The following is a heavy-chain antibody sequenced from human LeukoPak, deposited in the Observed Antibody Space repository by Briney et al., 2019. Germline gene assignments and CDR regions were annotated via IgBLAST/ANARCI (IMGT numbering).Heavy chain of an antibody. V-gene: IGHV3-30*18. D-gene: IGHD1-26*01. CDR3: AKDWLSGSYLAGMDV. CDR2: ISYDGSNK. J-gene: IGHJ6*02. Sequence: PGGSLRLSCAASGFIFSSYWMHWVRQAPGKGLEWVAVISYDGSNKYYADSVKGRFTISRDNSKNTLYLQMNSLRAEDTAVYYCAKDWLSGSYLAGMDVWGQGTTVTVSS. CDR1: GFIFSSYW.